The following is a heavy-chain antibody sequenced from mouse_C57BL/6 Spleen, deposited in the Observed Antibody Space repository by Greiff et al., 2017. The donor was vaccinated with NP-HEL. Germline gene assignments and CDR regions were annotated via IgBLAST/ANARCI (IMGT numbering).Heavy chain of an antibody. J-gene: IGHJ4*01. CDR3: ATPSLFYYAMDY. Sequence: VKLMESGPGLVQPSQSLSITCTVSGFSLTSYGVHWVRQSPGKGLEWLGVIWSGGSTDYNAAFISRLSLSTDNSKCHVFFKMNSLQADDTAIYYCATPSLFYYAMDYWGQGTSVTVSS. V-gene: IGHV2-2*01. CDR2: IWSGGST. CDR1: GFSLTSYG.